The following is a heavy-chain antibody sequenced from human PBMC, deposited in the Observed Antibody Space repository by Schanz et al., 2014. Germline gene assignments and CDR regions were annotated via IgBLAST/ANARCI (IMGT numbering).Heavy chain of an antibody. J-gene: IGHJ2*01. D-gene: IGHD3-10*01. CDR1: GGSINNFY. CDR2: IYASGIP. Sequence: QVQLQESGPGLVKPSETLSLTCSVSGGSINNFYWGWIRQSPGKGLEWIGYIYASGIPTYNPSRKRRVSLTAEATKTQFSLKLTSVTAGDAAVYYCARGGSAMVRGVITASYWYFDLWGRGTLVTVSP. V-gene: IGHV4-4*08. CDR3: ARGGSAMVRGVITASYWYFDL.